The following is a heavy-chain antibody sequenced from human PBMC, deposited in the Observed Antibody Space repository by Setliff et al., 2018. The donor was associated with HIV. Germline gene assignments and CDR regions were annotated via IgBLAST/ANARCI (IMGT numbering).Heavy chain of an antibody. J-gene: IGHJ6*02. D-gene: IGHD3-9*01. CDR1: GYTFTSYG. Sequence: ASVKVSCKASGYTFTSYGISWVRQAPGQGLEWMGWISAYNGNTNYAQKLQGRVTMTTDTSTSTAYMELRSLRSDDTAVYYCARDPKRYYEILTGYPSYYGMDVWGQGTTVTVSS. CDR2: ISAYNGNT. V-gene: IGHV1-18*01. CDR3: ARDPKRYYEILTGYPSYYGMDV.